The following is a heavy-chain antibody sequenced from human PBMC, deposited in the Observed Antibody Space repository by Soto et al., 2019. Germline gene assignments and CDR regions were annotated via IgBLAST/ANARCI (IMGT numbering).Heavy chain of an antibody. Sequence: PSETLSLTCAVYGGSFSGYYWSWIRQPPGKGLEWIGEINHSGSTNYNPSLKSRVTISVDTSKNQFSLKLSSVTAADTAVYYCARNYYGSGSYGKRNWFDPWGQGTLVT. CDR3: ARNYYGSGSYGKRNWFDP. V-gene: IGHV4-34*01. J-gene: IGHJ5*02. D-gene: IGHD3-10*01. CDR1: GGSFSGYY. CDR2: INHSGST.